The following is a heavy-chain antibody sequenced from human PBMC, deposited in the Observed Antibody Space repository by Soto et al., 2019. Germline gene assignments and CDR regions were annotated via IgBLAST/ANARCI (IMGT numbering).Heavy chain of an antibody. CDR2: IYYSGST. D-gene: IGHD4-17*01. V-gene: IGHV4-31*03. CDR3: AVNYGDYDIEYFQH. CDR1: GGSISSGGYY. J-gene: IGHJ1*01. Sequence: SETLSLTCTVSGGSISSGGYYRSWICQHPGKGLEWIGYIYYSGSTYYNPSLKSRVTISVDTSKNQFSLKLSSVTAADTAVYYCAVNYGDYDIEYFQHWGQGTLVTVSS.